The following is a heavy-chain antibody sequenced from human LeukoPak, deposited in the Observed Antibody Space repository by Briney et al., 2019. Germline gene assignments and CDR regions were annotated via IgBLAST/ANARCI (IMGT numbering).Heavy chain of an antibody. V-gene: IGHV1-46*01. D-gene: IGHD3-3*01. CDR1: GYAFTSYY. CDR3: ATGSVSGYDFWSGYYRY. Sequence: ASVKVSCKASGYAFTSYYMHWVRQAPGQGLEWMGIINPSSGSTTYAQKFQGRVTMTEDTSTDTAYMELSSLRSEDTAVYYCATGSVSGYDFWSGYYRYWGQGTLVTVSS. J-gene: IGHJ4*02. CDR2: INPSSGST.